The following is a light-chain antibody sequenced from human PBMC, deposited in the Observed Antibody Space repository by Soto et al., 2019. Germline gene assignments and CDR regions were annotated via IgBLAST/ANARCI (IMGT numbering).Light chain of an antibody. Sequence: SALTQPASVSGSPGQSITISCTGTSSDVGAYNYVSWYQQHPGKAPKLMIYEVSNRPSGVSNRFSGSQSGNTASLTISGLQAEDEADYYCSSYTSSSTLVFGTGTKVTVL. J-gene: IGLJ1*01. CDR2: EVS. CDR3: SSYTSSSTLV. CDR1: SSDVGAYNY. V-gene: IGLV2-14*01.